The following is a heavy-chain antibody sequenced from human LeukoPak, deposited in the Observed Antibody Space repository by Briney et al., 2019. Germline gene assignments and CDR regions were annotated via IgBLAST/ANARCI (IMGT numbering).Heavy chain of an antibody. CDR1: GGSISSGGYY. J-gene: IGHJ3*02. CDR3: ARDGREWELLYAFDI. V-gene: IGHV4-30-2*01. CDR2: IYHSGST. Sequence: SETLSLTCTVSGGSISSGGYYWSWIRQPPGKGLEWIGYIYHSGSTYYNPSLKSRVTISVDRSKNQFSLKLSSVTAADTAVYYCARDGREWELLYAFDIWGQGTMVTVSS. D-gene: IGHD1-26*01.